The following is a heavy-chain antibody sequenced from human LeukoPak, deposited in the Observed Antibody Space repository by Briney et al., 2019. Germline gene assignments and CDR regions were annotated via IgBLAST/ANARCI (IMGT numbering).Heavy chain of an antibody. CDR1: GFTFSSYA. D-gene: IGHD3-10*01. Sequence: GGSLRLSCAASGFTFSSYAMHWVRQAPGKGLEYVSAISSNGGSTYYANSVKGRFTISRDNSKNTLYLQMGSLRAEDTAVYYCARVQEGYGSGRRDNYYYYYMDVWGKGTTVAISS. J-gene: IGHJ6*03. CDR2: ISSNGGST. V-gene: IGHV3-64*01. CDR3: ARVQEGYGSGRRDNYYYYYMDV.